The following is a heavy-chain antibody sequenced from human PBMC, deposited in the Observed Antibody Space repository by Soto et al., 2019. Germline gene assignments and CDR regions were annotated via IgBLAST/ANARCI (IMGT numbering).Heavy chain of an antibody. CDR2: IYYSGST. J-gene: IGHJ5*02. CDR3: ARDGLYCSGGSCYNWFEP. V-gene: IGHV4-59*01. CDR1: GGSISSYY. Sequence: SETLSLTCTVSGGSISSYYWSWIRQPPGKGLEWIGYIYYSGSTNYNPSLKSRVTISVDTSKNQFSLKLSSVTAADTAVYYCARDGLYCSGGSCYNWFEPWGQGTLVTVSS. D-gene: IGHD2-15*01.